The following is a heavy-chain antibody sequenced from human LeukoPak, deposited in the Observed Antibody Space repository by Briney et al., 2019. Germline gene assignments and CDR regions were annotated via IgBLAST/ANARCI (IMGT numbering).Heavy chain of an antibody. V-gene: IGHV3-21*01. J-gene: IGHJ4*02. Sequence: GGALRLSCAASGYTFTSYSINWGRHAPGKGLEWVSSISVRSNYIYYADSVRGRFRISRDDARASLYLQMNSLRAEETAVYYCVRLRRNSDTSGFYYYYDFWGQGTLVTVSS. CDR3: VRLRRNSDTSGFYYYYDF. D-gene: IGHD3-22*01. CDR2: ISVRSNYI. CDR1: GYTFTSYS.